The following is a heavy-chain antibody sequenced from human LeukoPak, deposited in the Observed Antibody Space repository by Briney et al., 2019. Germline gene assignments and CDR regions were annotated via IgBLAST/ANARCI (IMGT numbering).Heavy chain of an antibody. J-gene: IGHJ4*02. D-gene: IGHD6-13*01. CDR3: ARARGQQLVLLGY. CDR1: GYTFTSYD. V-gene: IGHV1-8*01. CDR2: MNPNSGNT. Sequence: ASVKVSCKASGYTFTSYDINWVRQATGQGLEWMGWMNPNSGNTGYAQKFQGRVTMTRNTSISTAYMELSGLRSEDTAVYYCARARGQQLVLLGYWGQATLVTVS.